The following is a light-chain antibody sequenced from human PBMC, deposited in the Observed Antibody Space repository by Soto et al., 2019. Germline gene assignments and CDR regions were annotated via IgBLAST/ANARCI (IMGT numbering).Light chain of an antibody. V-gene: IGKV1-39*01. CDR3: QQSYTTPWT. CDR1: QTISNS. CDR2: AIS. J-gene: IGKJ1*01. Sequence: DIQMTQSPSSLSASVGDRVSITCRTSQTISNSLNWYQQKPGKAPKLLIYAISNLQSGVPSRFSGSGSGTDFTLTINSLQPEDFATYHCQQSYTTPWTFGQGTKVDIK.